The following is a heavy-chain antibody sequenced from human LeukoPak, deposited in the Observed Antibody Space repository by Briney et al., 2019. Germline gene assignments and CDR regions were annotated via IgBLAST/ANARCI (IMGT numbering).Heavy chain of an antibody. J-gene: IGHJ4*02. Sequence: GRSLRLSCAASGFTFSSYAMSWVRQAPGKGLEWVSAISGSGGSTYYADSVKGRFAISRDNSKNSLYLQMNSLRAEDTAVYYCARKTVVGSYFDYWGQGTPVTVSS. D-gene: IGHD4-23*01. CDR2: ISGSGGST. V-gene: IGHV3-23*01. CDR1: GFTFSSYA. CDR3: ARKTVVGSYFDY.